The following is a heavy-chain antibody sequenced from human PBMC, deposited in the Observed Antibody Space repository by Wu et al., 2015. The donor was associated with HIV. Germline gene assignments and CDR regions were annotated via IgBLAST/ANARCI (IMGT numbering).Heavy chain of an antibody. CDR1: GGTFSSYA. J-gene: IGHJ4*02. V-gene: IGHV1-2*02. CDR2: LNPNTGGA. D-gene: IGHD2-21*01. CDR3: ASGIQAGGANY. Sequence: QVQLVQSGAEVKKPGSSVKVSCKASGGTFSSYAISWVRQAPGQGLEWMGRLNPNTGGADSSQKFQGRVTLTRDTSINTAYMDLRRLRVDDSATYYCASGIQAGGANYWGQGTLVTVSS.